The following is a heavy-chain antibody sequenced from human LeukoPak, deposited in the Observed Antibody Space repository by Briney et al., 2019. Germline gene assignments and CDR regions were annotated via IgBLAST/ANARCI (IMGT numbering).Heavy chain of an antibody. Sequence: GGSLRLSRAASGFTLGNYWMNSVRQAPRKGLERVANIKQDDSEKYYVATVKGRFTISRDNAKNSLYLQMNSLRAEDTAVYYCLRGMDVWGQGTTVTVSS. CDR1: GFTLGNYW. V-gene: IGHV3-7*04. CDR3: LRGMDV. CDR2: IKQDDSEK. J-gene: IGHJ6*02.